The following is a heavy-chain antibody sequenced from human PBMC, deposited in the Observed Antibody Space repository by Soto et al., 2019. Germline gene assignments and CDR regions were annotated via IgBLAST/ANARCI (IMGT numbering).Heavy chain of an antibody. D-gene: IGHD2-21*01. CDR1: GYTFENYG. V-gene: IGHV1-18*04. CDR3: AKSRRIMVVVVIPTDASDI. CDR2: ISPHNNDT. Sequence: QVQLVQSGGEVKKPGASVKVSCKASGYTFENYGITWVRQAPGQGLEWMGWISPHNNDTRSAQKFQGRVSLTTDTSTNTAYLELRSLRSDDTAVYYCAKSRRIMVVVVIPTDASDIWGQGTLVAVSS. J-gene: IGHJ3*02.